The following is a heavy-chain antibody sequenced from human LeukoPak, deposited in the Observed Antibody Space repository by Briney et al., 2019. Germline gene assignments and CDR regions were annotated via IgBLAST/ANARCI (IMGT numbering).Heavy chain of an antibody. Sequence: GRSLRLSYAASGFTFSSYGMHWVRQAPGKGLEWVAVISYDGSNKYYADSVKGRFTISRDNSKNTLYLQMNSLRAEDTAVYYCAKSFGSGYYYDLEYFDYWGQGTLVTVSS. CDR3: AKSFGSGYYYDLEYFDY. CDR1: GFTFSSYG. D-gene: IGHD3-22*01. J-gene: IGHJ4*02. CDR2: ISYDGSNK. V-gene: IGHV3-30*18.